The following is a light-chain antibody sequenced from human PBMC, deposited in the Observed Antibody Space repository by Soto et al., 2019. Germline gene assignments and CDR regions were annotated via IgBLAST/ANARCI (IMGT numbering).Light chain of an antibody. J-gene: IGKJ1*01. CDR3: QQYNSYPWS. V-gene: IGKV1-5*03. CDR2: KAS. Sequence: DTQMTQSPSTLSASVGDRVTITCRASHSISSWLAWYQQKPGKAPNLLIFKASTLESGVPSRFSGSGSGTEFTLTISSLHPDDFATYYCQQYNSYPWSFGQGTKVEIK. CDR1: HSISSW.